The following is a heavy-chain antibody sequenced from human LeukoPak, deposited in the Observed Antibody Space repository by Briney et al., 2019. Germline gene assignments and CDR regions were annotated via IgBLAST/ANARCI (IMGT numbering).Heavy chain of an antibody. D-gene: IGHD5-24*01. J-gene: IGHJ1*01. CDR2: ISSTSSYI. CDR1: GFTFSSYF. CDR3: ARDQGDAYYYFVI. Sequence: PGGSLSLSCAASGFTFSSYFMNWVRQAPGKGLEWVSSISSTSSYIYYADSVKGRFTISRDNAKNSLYLQMNSLRAEDTAVYYCARDQGDAYYYFVIWGQGTRVTVSS. V-gene: IGHV3-21*01.